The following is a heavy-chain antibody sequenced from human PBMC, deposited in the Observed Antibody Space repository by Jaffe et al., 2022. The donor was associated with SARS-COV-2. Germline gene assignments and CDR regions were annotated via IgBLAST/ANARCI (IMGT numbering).Heavy chain of an antibody. D-gene: IGHD1-20*01. CDR1: GFTFRDFA. J-gene: IGHJ5*02. Sequence: EVQLLESGGGLVQPGGSLTVSCAASGFTFRDFAMSWVRQAPGKGLEWVSGISNSGDSTSYADSVEGRFTISRDNSNSFLYLQMHSLRAEDTAMYYCAKDRGNNYQTPRFDPWGQGTLVTVSS. V-gene: IGHV3-23*01. CDR2: ISNSGDST. CDR3: AKDRGNNYQTPRFDP.